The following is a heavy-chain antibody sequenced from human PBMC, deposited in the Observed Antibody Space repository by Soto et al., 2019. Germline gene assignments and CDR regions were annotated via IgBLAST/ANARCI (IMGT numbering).Heavy chain of an antibody. D-gene: IGHD6-25*01. CDR2: IIPLLHTT. V-gene: IGHV1-69*08. CDR1: GDTFSSST. J-gene: IGHJ4*02. CDR3: VRDSPIGSTFSGFDGIDY. Sequence: QVQLVQSGAEVKKPGSSVKVSCKASGDTFSSSTVTWVRQAPGQGLEWMGRIIPLLHTTDYPQNFQGRVSITADKSTITAYMELSSLRSEDTAVYYCVRDSPIGSTFSGFDGIDYWGQGTLVTVS.